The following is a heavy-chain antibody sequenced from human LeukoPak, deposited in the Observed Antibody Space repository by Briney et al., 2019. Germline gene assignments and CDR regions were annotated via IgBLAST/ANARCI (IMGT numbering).Heavy chain of an antibody. CDR2: INPNSGGT. J-gene: IGHJ4*02. V-gene: IGHV1-2*02. D-gene: IGHD2-2*01. Sequence: ASVKVSCKASGYTFTGYYMHWVRQAPGQGLEWMGWINPNSGGTNYAQKFQGRVTMTRDTSISTAYMELSRLRSDDTAVYYCASPSTAYCSSTSCYVFDYWGQGTLVTVS. CDR3: ASPSTAYCSSTSCYVFDY. CDR1: GYTFTGYY.